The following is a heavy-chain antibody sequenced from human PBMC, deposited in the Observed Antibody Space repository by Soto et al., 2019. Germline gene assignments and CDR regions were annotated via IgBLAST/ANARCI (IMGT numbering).Heavy chain of an antibody. D-gene: IGHD7-27*01. J-gene: IGHJ4*02. CDR1: GFTFSSYG. V-gene: IGHV3-33*01. CDR3: ARGPANWGQTDLDY. CDR2: IWYDGSNK. Sequence: QVQLVESGGGVVQPGRSLRLSCAASGFTFSSYGMHWVRQAPGKGLEWVAVIWYDGSNKYYADSVKGRFTISRDNSKNTLYLQMNSLRAEDTALYYCARGPANWGQTDLDYWGQGSLVTVSS.